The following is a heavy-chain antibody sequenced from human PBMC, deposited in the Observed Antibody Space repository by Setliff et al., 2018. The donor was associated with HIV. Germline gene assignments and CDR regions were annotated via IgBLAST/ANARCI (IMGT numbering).Heavy chain of an antibody. J-gene: IGHJ2*01. D-gene: IGHD3-10*01. CDR3: ARDWVTRSNYYVSGSPWYFDF. CDR1: GDSIGDYY. V-gene: IGHV4-4*07. CDR2: VYASAYS. Sequence: PSETLSLTCTVSGDSIGDYYWNWIRQPAGKGLEWIGRVYASAYSNYNPSLKSRVTMSVDTSQNQFSLKLRSVNAADTAVYYCARDWVTRSNYYVSGSPWYFDFWGRGILVTVSS.